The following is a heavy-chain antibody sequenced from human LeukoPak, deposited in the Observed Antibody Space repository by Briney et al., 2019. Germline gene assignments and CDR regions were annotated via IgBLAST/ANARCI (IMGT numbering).Heavy chain of an antibody. Sequence: GGSLRLSCSASGFTFSTYAMSWVRQAPEKGLEWVSTFGVSGDTYYADSVKGRFTISRDNSDNTLYLQMNSLRGEDTGVYYCAKVSSVRQRPGSYDYWGQGTLVTVSS. CDR1: GFTFSTYA. V-gene: IGHV3-23*01. D-gene: IGHD1-14*01. CDR3: AKVSSVRQRPGSYDY. CDR2: FGVSGDT. J-gene: IGHJ4*02.